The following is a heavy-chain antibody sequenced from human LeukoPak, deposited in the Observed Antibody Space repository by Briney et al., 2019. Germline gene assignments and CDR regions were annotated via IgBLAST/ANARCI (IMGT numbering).Heavy chain of an antibody. J-gene: IGHJ6*03. CDR2: ICYSGSS. CDR1: GGSISGYH. V-gene: IGHV4-59*01. Sequence: SETLSLTCNVSGGSISGYHWSWIRQPPGKGLEWLGYICYSGSSNYNPSLKSRVTMSADTSRNQFSLKLSSVTAADTAVCYCARVPRPYSSSYNRAVGGKGPTV. CDR3: ARVPRPYSSSYNRAV.